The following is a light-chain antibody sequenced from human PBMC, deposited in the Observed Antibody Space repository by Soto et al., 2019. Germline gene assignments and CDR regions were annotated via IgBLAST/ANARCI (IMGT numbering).Light chain of an antibody. CDR1: SSNIGAGYD. V-gene: IGLV1-40*01. CDR3: QSYDSSLSGRV. Sequence: QSVLTQPPSVSGAPGQRVTISCTGSSSNIGAGYDVHWYQQLPGTAPKLLIYGNSNRPSGVPDRFSGSKSGTSASLAITGLQAKDEADYYCQSYDSSLSGRVFGTGTKVTVL. J-gene: IGLJ1*01. CDR2: GNS.